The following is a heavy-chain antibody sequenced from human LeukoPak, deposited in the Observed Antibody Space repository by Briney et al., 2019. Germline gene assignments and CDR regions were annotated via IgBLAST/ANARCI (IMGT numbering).Heavy chain of an antibody. V-gene: IGHV4-30-2*01. CDR2: IYHSGST. Sequence: SQTLSLTCAVSGGSISSGGYSWSWIRQPPAKGLEWIGYIYHSGSTYYNPSLKSRVTISVDRSKNQFSLKLSSVTAADTAVYYCARALSGEVDYWGQGTLVTVSS. J-gene: IGHJ4*02. D-gene: IGHD3-16*01. CDR1: GGSISSGGYS. CDR3: ARALSGEVDY.